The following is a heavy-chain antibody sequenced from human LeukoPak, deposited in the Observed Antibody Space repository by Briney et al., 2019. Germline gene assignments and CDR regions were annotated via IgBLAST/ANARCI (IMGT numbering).Heavy chain of an antibody. J-gene: IGHJ4*02. D-gene: IGHD6-13*01. Sequence: SETLSLTCSVSGDSISSSSSYWGWIRQPPGKGLEWIGSIYYSGSTYYNTSLKSRVTISVDTSKSQFSLKLSSVTAADTAVYYCASDTNSSSWYAIDYWGQGTLVTVSS. CDR1: GDSISSSSSY. CDR2: IYYSGST. V-gene: IGHV4-39*07. CDR3: ASDTNSSSWYAIDY.